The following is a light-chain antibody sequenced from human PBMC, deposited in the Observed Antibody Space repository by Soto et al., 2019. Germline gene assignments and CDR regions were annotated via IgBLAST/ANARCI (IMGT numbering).Light chain of an antibody. CDR2: DAS. J-gene: IGKJ3*01. V-gene: IGKV3-11*01. Sequence: IVLTQSPATLSLSPGERATLSCRASQSVSSYLAWYQQKPGQDPRLLIYDASNRATGIPARFSGSGSGTDCTLTISSLEPEDFAVYCFQQRINWLFTFGPGTKVDIK. CDR3: QQRINWLFT. CDR1: QSVSSY.